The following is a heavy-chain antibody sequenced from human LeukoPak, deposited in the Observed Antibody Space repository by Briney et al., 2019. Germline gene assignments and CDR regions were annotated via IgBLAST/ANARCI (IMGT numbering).Heavy chain of an antibody. V-gene: IGHV1-2*02. Sequence: ASVKVSCKASGYTFPGHHIHWVRQAPGQGLEWMGWINPKNGGTNYAQKFQGRVTMTTDTSTSTAYMELRSLRSDDTAVYYRAGAAYNWFDPWGQGTLVTVSS. CDR1: GYTFPGHH. J-gene: IGHJ5*02. CDR3: AGAAYNWFDP. CDR2: INPKNGGT. D-gene: IGHD2-21*01.